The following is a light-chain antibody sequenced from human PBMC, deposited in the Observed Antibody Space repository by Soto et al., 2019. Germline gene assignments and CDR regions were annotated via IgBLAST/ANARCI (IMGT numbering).Light chain of an antibody. CDR3: QQYDNLPIT. CDR2: AAS. J-gene: IGKJ5*01. CDR1: QGISSY. V-gene: IGKV1-8*01. Sequence: AIRMSQSPSSLSASTGDRVTITSRASQGISSYLAWYQQKPGKAPKLLIYAASTLQSGVPSRFSGSGSGTDFTLTISCLQSEDFATYYCQQYDNLPITFGQGTRLEIK.